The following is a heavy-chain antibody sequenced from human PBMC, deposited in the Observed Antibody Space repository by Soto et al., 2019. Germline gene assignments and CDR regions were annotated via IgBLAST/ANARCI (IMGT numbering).Heavy chain of an antibody. CDR1: GYTFTSYA. J-gene: IGHJ4*02. V-gene: IGHV1-3*01. Sequence: GASVKVSCKASGYTFTSYAMHWVRQAPGQRLEWMGWINAGNGNTKYSQKFQGRVTITRDTSASTAYMELTTLTSDDTAFYYCARGVSAGVDYWGQGTLVTVSS. CDR2: INAGNGNT. D-gene: IGHD1-26*01. CDR3: ARGVSAGVDY.